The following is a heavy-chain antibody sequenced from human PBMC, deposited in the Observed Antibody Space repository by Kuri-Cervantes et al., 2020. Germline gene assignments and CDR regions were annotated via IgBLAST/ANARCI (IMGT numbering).Heavy chain of an antibody. CDR2: ISSDSSTI. D-gene: IGHD3-3*01. CDR1: GFTFSGYS. J-gene: IGHJ3*02. V-gene: IGHV3-48*02. Sequence: ETLSLTCAASGFTFSGYSMNWVRQAPGKGLEWLSYISSDSSTIYYADSVKGRFTISRDNAMNSLYLQMNSLRDEDTAVYYCAISLDYDFWSGTIGLSAFDIWGQGTMVTVSS. CDR3: AISLDYDFWSGTIGLSAFDI.